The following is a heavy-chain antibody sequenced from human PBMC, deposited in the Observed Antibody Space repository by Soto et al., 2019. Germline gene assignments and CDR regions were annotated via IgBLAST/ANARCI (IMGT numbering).Heavy chain of an antibody. CDR3: ARFPGLKYFDY. Sequence: SETLSLTCTVSGGSISSYYWSWIRQPPGKGLEWIGYIYYSGSTNYNPSLKSRVTISVDTSKNQFSLKLSSVTAADTAVYYCARFPGLKYFDYWGQGTLVTVSS. V-gene: IGHV4-59*01. D-gene: IGHD3-16*01. CDR1: GGSISSYY. CDR2: IYYSGST. J-gene: IGHJ4*02.